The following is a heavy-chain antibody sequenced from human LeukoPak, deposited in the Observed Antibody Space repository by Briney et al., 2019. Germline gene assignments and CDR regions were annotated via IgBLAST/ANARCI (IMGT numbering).Heavy chain of an antibody. CDR1: GFTFSSYG. V-gene: IGHV3-30*02. D-gene: IGHD2-2*01. CDR3: AKDLRSSNIDAFFDY. CDR2: IRYDGSNK. Sequence: GGSLRLSCAASGFTFSSYGMHWVRQAPGKGLEWVAFIRYDGSNKYYADSVKGRFAISRDNSKNTLYLQMNSLRAEDTAVYYCAKDLRSSNIDAFFDYWGQGTLVTVSS. J-gene: IGHJ4*02.